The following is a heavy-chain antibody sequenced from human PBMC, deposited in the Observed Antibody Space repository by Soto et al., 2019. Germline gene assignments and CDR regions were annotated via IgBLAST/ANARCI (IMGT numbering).Heavy chain of an antibody. V-gene: IGHV4-31*03. Sequence: QVQLQESGPGLVKPSQTLSLTCTVSGGSISSGGYYWSWIRQHPGKGLERIGYIHYSGNTLYKPCLTSRVTMSVDTSKNQVSMKQSSVTAADTAVYYCAKAIGNDFSWFDPWGQGTLVPVSS. CDR3: AKAIGNDFSWFDP. CDR2: IHYSGNT. D-gene: IGHD3-3*01. CDR1: GGSISSGGYY. J-gene: IGHJ5*02.